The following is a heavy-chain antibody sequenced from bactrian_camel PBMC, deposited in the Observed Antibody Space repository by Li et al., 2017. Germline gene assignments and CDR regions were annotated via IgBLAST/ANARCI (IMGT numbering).Heavy chain of an antibody. V-gene: IGHV3S53*01. CDR1: GHPESDKC. D-gene: IGHD5*01. CDR3: AAEDRGNPCASGVIYKY. CDR2: VDSDGKT. J-gene: IGHJ4*01. Sequence: HVQLVESGGGSVQAGGSLRLSCAASGHPESDKCMGWFRQAPGKERERVAAVDSDGKTLYADSVKGRFTISQDNAKNTMYLQMHSLEPEDTALYYCAAEDRGNPCASGVIYKYWGQGTQVTVS.